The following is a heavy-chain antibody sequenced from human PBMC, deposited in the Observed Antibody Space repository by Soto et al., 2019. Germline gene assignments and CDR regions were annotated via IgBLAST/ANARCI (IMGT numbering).Heavy chain of an antibody. CDR1: GYSLTDNG. CDR2: ISPDSGKA. D-gene: IGHD2-8*01. Sequence: EQSGAEVKKPGASVKVSCTASGYSLTDNGITWVRQASGQGLEYVGWISPDSGKADHAQKFRGRGTMTRDTSISPVYIELSSLRSDVTAVYYCARVYGYYYYYMDFLRKGTTVTVSS. V-gene: IGHV1-8*01. CDR3: ARVYGYYYYYMDF. J-gene: IGHJ6*03.